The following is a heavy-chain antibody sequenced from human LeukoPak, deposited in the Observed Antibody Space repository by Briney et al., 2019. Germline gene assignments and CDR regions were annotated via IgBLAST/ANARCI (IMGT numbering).Heavy chain of an antibody. V-gene: IGHV3-30-3*01. CDR3: ARGYCSTTSCYNDY. CDR1: GFTFSSYA. Sequence: GGSLRLSCAASGFTFSSYAMHWVRQAPGKGLEWVVVISYDGSNKYYADSVKGRFTISRDNSKNTLYLQMNSPRAEDTALYYCARGYCSTTSCYNDYWGQGTLVTVSS. J-gene: IGHJ4*02. CDR2: ISYDGSNK. D-gene: IGHD2-2*02.